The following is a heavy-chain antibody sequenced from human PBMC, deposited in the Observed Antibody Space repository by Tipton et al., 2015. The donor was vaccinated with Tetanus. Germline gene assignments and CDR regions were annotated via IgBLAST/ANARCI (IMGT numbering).Heavy chain of an antibody. CDR1: GDSMTKYY. CDR3: ARAAGFLGLTHDF. Sequence: TLSLTCTVSGDSMTKYYWTWIRQHPGKGLDWIGYIFHTGGADYNPSLKSRATISIDTSKNQFSLKLSSVTAADTAVYYCARAAGFLGLTHDFWGRGTLVSVSS. CDR2: IFHTGGA. V-gene: IGHV4-30-4*08. D-gene: IGHD2/OR15-2a*01. J-gene: IGHJ4*02.